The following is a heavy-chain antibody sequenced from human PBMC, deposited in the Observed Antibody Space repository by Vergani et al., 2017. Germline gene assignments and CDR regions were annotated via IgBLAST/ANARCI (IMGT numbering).Heavy chain of an antibody. J-gene: IGHJ4*02. CDR3: GRMHTRDGYCKSLNDY. V-gene: IGHV4-39*01. D-gene: IGHD5-24*01. Sequence: QLQLQESGPGLVKPSETLSLTCTVSGGPISSSRYYWGWTRQPPGKGLEWMGSIYYSGSTYYNPSLKSRITISVDTSKNQFSLKLSTVTAADTAVYYCGRMHTRDGYCKSLNDYWGQGTLVTVSS. CDR2: IYYSGST. CDR1: GGPISSSRYY.